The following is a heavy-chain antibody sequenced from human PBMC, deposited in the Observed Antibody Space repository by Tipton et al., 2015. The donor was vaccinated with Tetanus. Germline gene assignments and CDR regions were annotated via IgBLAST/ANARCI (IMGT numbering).Heavy chain of an antibody. CDR1: GWTFKTFA. CDR3: AREQGYFDL. D-gene: IGHD6-13*01. CDR2: IIPSLATI. J-gene: IGHJ4*02. Sequence: QLVQSGAEVKKPGSSVTVSCKASGWTFKTFAITWVRQAPGQGLEWMGRIIPSLATIDSSQNFQGRVTMTADKSTTTAYMTLSGLRSADTAVYYCAREQGYFDLWGQGTLVTVSS. V-gene: IGHV1-69*09.